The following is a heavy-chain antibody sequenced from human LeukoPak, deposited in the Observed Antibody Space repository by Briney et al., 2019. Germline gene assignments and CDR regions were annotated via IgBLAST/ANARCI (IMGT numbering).Heavy chain of an antibody. V-gene: IGHV1-69*13. CDR3: ARDDGSGQYYYGMDV. CDR2: IIPIFGTA. D-gene: IGHD3-10*01. Sequence: ASVKVSCKASGGTFSSYAISWARQAPGQGLEWMGGIIPIFGTANYAQKFQGRVTITADESTSTAYMELSSLRSEDTAVYYCARDDGSGQYYYGMDVWGQGTTVTVSS. CDR1: GGTFSSYA. J-gene: IGHJ6*02.